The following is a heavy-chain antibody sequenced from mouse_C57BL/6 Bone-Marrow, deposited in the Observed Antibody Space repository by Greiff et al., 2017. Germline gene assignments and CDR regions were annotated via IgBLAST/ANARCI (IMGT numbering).Heavy chain of an antibody. CDR1: GFTFSSYG. CDR2: ISSGGSYT. CDR3: ARHPFFYY. J-gene: IGHJ2*01. V-gene: IGHV5-6*01. Sequence: EVKLQESGGDLVKPGGSLKLSCAASGFTFSSYGMSWVRQTPDKRLEWVATISSGGSYTYYPDSVKGRFTISRDNAKNTLYLQMSSLKSEDTAMYYCARHPFFYYWGQGTTLTVSS.